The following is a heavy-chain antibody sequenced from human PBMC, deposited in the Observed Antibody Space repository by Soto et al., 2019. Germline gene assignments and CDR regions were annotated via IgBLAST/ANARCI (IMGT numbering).Heavy chain of an antibody. Sequence: QVQLQESGPGLVKPSQTLSLTCTVSGGSISSGGYYWSWIRQHPGKGLEWIGYIYYSGSTYYNPSLKSRVTISVDTSKNQFSLKLSSVTAADTAVYYCARSVRHCSGGSCPLWWFDPWGQGTLVTVSS. V-gene: IGHV4-31*03. J-gene: IGHJ5*02. D-gene: IGHD2-15*01. CDR3: ARSVRHCSGGSCPLWWFDP. CDR1: GGSISSGGYY. CDR2: IYYSGST.